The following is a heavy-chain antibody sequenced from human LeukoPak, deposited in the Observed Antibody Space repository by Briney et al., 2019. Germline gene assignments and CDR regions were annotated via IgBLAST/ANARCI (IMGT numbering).Heavy chain of an antibody. D-gene: IGHD4-17*01. CDR2: IYYSGST. Sequence: SETLSLTCTVSGGSISSYYCSWIRQPPGKGLEWIGYIYYSGSTNYNPSLKSRVTISVDTSKNQFSLKLSSVTAADTAVYYCARGPYGKLDYWGQGTLVTVSS. CDR3: ARGPYGKLDY. J-gene: IGHJ4*02. V-gene: IGHV4-59*01. CDR1: GGSISSYY.